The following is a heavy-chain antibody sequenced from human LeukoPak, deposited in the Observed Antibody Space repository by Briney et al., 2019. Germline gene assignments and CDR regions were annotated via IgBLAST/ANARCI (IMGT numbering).Heavy chain of an antibody. D-gene: IGHD3-3*01. CDR2: IYHSGST. J-gene: IGHJ4*02. CDR3: ASYYDFWSGYRY. V-gene: IGHV4-38-2*02. Sequence: SETLSLTCTVSGYSISSGYYWGWIRQPPGKGLEWIGSIYHSGSTYYNPSLKSRVTISVDTSKNQFSLKLSSVTAADTAVYYCASYYDFWSGYRYWGQGTLVTISS. CDR1: GYSISSGYY.